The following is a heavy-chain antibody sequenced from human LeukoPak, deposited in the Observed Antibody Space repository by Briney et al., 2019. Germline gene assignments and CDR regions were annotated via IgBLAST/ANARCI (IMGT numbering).Heavy chain of an antibody. D-gene: IGHD1-26*01. J-gene: IGHJ6*01. Sequence: GESLKISCKGSGYTFTTYWITWGRQMPGKGLEWIGIIYPGDSDTRYSPSFQGQVTISADKSINTAYLQWSRLKASDTAMYYCARHRDSGTYFYHYGMDVWGQGTTVSVSS. CDR2: IYPGDSDT. V-gene: IGHV5-51*01. CDR1: GYTFTTYW. CDR3: ARHRDSGTYFYHYGMDV.